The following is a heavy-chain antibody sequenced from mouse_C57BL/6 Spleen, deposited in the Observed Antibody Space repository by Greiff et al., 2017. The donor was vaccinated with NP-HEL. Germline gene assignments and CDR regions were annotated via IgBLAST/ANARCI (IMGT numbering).Heavy chain of an antibody. CDR2: INPNNGGT. Sequence: EVQLQQSGPELVKPGASVKISCKASGYTFTVYYMNWVKQSHGKSLEWIGDINPNNGGTSYNQKFKGKATLTVDKYSSTAYMELRSLTSEDSAVYYCARSITTVAPYWYFDVWGTGTTVTVSS. D-gene: IGHD1-1*01. CDR3: ARSITTVAPYWYFDV. V-gene: IGHV1-26*01. J-gene: IGHJ1*03. CDR1: GYTFTVYY.